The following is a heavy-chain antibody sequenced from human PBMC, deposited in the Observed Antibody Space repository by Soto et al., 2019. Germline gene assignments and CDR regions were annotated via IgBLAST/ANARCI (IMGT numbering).Heavy chain of an antibody. CDR1: GYTFTVYY. CDR3: ASENWELRTFDY. CDR2: INPNSGGT. V-gene: IGHV1-2*02. J-gene: IGHJ4*02. D-gene: IGHD1-26*01. Sequence: EASVKVSCKASGYTFTVYYMHWVRQAPGQGLEWMGWINPNSGGTNYAQKFQGRVTMTRDTSISTAYMELSRLRSDDTAVYYCASENWELRTFDYWGQGTLVTVSS.